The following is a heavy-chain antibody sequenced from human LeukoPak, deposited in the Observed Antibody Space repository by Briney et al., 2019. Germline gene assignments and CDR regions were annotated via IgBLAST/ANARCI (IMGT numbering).Heavy chain of an antibody. V-gene: IGHV4-59*01. CDR3: ARKKGSGWDSWAFDI. J-gene: IGHJ3*02. CDR2: FYYSGST. D-gene: IGHD6-19*01. CDR1: GGSIRSYY. Sequence: PSETLSLTCTVSGGSIRSYYWSWIRQPPGTGLEWIGYFYYSGSTNYNPSLKSRVTLSVDPSKNQFSLELNSVTAADTAVYYCARKKGSGWDSWAFDIWGQGTMVTVSS.